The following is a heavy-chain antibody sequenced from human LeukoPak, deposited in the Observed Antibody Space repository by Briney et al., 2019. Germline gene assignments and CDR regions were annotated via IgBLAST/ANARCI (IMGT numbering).Heavy chain of an antibody. V-gene: IGHV4-31*03. CDR3: ARLRAYYDILTGYYHYYYYYGMDV. CDR2: IYYSGST. CDR1: GGSISSGGYY. D-gene: IGHD3-9*01. Sequence: SQTLSLTCTVSGGSISSGGYYWSWIRQHPGKGLEWIGYIYYSGSTYYNPSLKSRVTISVDTSKNQFSLKLSSVTAADTAVYYCARLRAYYDILTGYYHYYYYYGMDVWGQGTTVTVSS. J-gene: IGHJ6*02.